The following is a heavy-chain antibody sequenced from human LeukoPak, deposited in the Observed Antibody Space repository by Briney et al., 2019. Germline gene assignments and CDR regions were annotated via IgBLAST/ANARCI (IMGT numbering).Heavy chain of an antibody. CDR2: INPNSGGT. Sequence: ASVKVSCKASGYTFTGYYMYWVRQAPGQGLEWMGWINPNSGGTNYAQKFQGRVTMTRDTSISTAYMELSRLRSDDTAVYYCARDPFGITMVRGVIIIAPYFDYWGQGTLVTVSS. J-gene: IGHJ4*02. D-gene: IGHD3-10*01. V-gene: IGHV1-2*02. CDR1: GYTFTGYY. CDR3: ARDPFGITMVRGVIIIAPYFDY.